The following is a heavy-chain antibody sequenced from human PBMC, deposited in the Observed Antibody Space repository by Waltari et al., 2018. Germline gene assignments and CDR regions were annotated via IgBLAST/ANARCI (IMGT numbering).Heavy chain of an antibody. CDR3: ARLPTKYYDSTGWGFFDQ. CDR2: LRNTGGT. J-gene: IGHJ4*02. CDR1: GDFLSDAH. V-gene: IGHV4-59*08. D-gene: IGHD3-22*01. Sequence: HVQLQESGPGLVKPSETLSLTCTVSGDFLSDAHWPWIRQAPGKGLEWIAYLRNTGGTKCTPSLQSRVTISADTSKKQFSLRLTSVTAADTAVYYCARLPTKYYDSTGWGFFDQWGQGILVTVSP.